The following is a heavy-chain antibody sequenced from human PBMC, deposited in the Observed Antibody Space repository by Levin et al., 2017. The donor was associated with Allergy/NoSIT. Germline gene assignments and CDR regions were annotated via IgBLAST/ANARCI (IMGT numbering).Heavy chain of an antibody. J-gene: IGHJ5*02. CDR1: GFSIDSYG. CDR2: FSGAGLTI. V-gene: IGHV3-48*01. Sequence: PGGSLRLSCAVSGFSIDSYGMNWVRQAPGKGLEWISYFSGAGLTIYVIDAVKGRFTVSRDNAKNSLYLQMNSLRVEDTGVYYCVRGTAYASASWGQGTLVTVSS. D-gene: IGHD2-2*01. CDR3: VRGTAYASAS.